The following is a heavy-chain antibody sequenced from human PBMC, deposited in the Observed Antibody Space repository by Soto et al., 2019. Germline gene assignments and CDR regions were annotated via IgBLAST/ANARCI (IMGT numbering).Heavy chain of an antibody. D-gene: IGHD1-7*01. CDR3: ARSYITGTTGGLDY. CDR1: GGTFSSYA. V-gene: IGHV1-69*01. J-gene: IGHJ4*02. CDR2: IIPIFGTA. Sequence: QVQLVQSGAEVKKPGSSVKVSCKASGGTFSSYAISWVRQAPGQGLEWMGGIIPIFGTANYAQKFQGRVTITADESTSTAYMGLSSLRSEDTAVYYCARSYITGTTGGLDYWGQGTLVTVSS.